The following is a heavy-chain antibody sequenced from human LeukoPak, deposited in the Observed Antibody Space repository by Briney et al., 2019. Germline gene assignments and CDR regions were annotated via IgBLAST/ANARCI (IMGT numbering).Heavy chain of an antibody. CDR1: GFTFGDYA. Sequence: PGGSLRLSCTASGFTFGDYAMSWFRQAPGKGLEWVGFIRSKAYGGTTEYAASVKGRFTISRDDSKSIAYLQMNSLKTEDTAVYYCTRGQGIMAHPIPFDYWGQGTLVTVSS. CDR2: IRSKAYGGTT. J-gene: IGHJ4*02. V-gene: IGHV3-49*03. D-gene: IGHD2-8*01. CDR3: TRGQGIMAHPIPFDY.